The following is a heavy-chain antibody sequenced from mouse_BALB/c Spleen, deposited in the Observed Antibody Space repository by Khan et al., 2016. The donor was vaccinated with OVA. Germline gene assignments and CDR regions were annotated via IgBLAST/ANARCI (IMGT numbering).Heavy chain of an antibody. CDR2: ISSGGST. CDR3: TREAYRYDEYYFDY. CDR1: GFTFSSFV. J-gene: IGHJ2*01. V-gene: IGHV5-6-5*01. D-gene: IGHD2-14*01. Sequence: EVKLVESGGGTVKPGGSLKLSCAVSGFTFSSFVMSWVRQTPEKRLEWVASISSGGSTYYPDSVKGRFTISSDNARNIVYLQMSSLRSEDMAIYYCTREAYRYDEYYFDYWGQGTTLIVSS.